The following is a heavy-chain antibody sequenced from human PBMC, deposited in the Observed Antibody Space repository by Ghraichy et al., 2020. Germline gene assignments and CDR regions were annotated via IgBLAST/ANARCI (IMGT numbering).Heavy chain of an antibody. CDR3: ARWVWWQPDY. CDR1: GFPFSRFW. J-gene: IGHJ4*02. V-gene: IGHV3-7*01. Sequence: GESLNISCEASGFPFSRFWMSWVRQAPGKGLEWVANINYDESQTYYVDSVNGRFTISRDNAKSSVYLQMNSLSAEDTAVYYCARWVWWQPDYWGQGTLVTVSS. CDR2: INYDESQT. D-gene: IGHD2-15*01.